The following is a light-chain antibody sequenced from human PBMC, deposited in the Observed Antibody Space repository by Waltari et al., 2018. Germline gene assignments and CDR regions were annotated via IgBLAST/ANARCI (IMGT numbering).Light chain of an antibody. V-gene: IGKV1-33*01. J-gene: IGKJ4*01. CDR3: QQYANLPLT. CDR1: QDIRKN. CDR2: DAS. Sequence: DIQMTQSPSSLSASVGDRVTITCQASQDIRKNLNWLQQQPGKAPQVLIFDASNSQASVPSRFSGSGSGTDFAFTISSLQPEDIGTYYCQQYANLPLTFGGGTRVEIK.